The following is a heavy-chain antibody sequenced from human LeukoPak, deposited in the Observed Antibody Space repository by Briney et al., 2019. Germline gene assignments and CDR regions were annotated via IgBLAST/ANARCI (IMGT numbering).Heavy chain of an antibody. Sequence: GGSLRLSCAASGFTFSNYGMHWVRQAPGKGLEWVAVISYDGSNKYYADSVKGRFTISRDNSKNTPYLQMNSLRVEDTAVYYCAKGSMGRCSGNSFYSVYWGQGTLVTVSS. J-gene: IGHJ4*02. CDR3: AKGSMGRCSGNSFYSVY. CDR1: GFTFSNYG. CDR2: ISYDGSNK. V-gene: IGHV3-30*18. D-gene: IGHD5-12*01.